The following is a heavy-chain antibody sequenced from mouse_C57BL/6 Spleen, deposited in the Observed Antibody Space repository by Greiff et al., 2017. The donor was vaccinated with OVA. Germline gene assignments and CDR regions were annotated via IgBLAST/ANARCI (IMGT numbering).Heavy chain of an antibody. CDR3: AKSYYSNVHWYFDV. Sequence: VQLQQSGTELVKPGASVKLSCKASGYTFTSYWMHWVKQRPGQGLEWIGNINPSNGGTNYNEKFKSKATLTVDKSSSTAYMQLSSLTSEDSAVYYCAKSYYSNVHWYFDVWGTGTTVTVSS. D-gene: IGHD2-5*01. CDR1: GYTFTSYW. J-gene: IGHJ1*03. V-gene: IGHV1-53*01. CDR2: INPSNGGT.